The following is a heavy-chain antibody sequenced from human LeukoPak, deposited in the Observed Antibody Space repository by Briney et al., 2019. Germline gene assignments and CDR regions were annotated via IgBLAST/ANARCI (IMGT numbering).Heavy chain of an antibody. J-gene: IGHJ4*02. CDR1: GFTFSSYG. CDR3: AKDAEDIVVVVAASFDY. CDR2: IRYDGSNK. D-gene: IGHD2-15*01. Sequence: PGGSLRLSCAASGFTFSSYGMHWVRQAPGKGLEWVAFIRYDGSNKYYADSVKGRFTISRDNSKNTLYLQMNSLRAEDTAVYYCAKDAEDIVVVVAASFDYWGQGTLVTVSS. V-gene: IGHV3-30*02.